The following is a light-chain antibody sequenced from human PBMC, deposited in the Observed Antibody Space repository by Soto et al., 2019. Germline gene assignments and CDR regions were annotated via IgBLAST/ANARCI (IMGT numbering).Light chain of an antibody. CDR1: QSVHKWF. V-gene: IGKV3-20*01. CDR2: GTS. J-gene: IGKJ1*01. Sequence: IVLTQSPGTLSLSPGDRATLSCRASQSVHKWFLAWYQQRPGQAPRLLIHGTSTRAPGIPDRFSGSGSGTDFTLTISRLEPEDFSVYYCQQFDSSSPTFGQGTKVEIK. CDR3: QQFDSSSPT.